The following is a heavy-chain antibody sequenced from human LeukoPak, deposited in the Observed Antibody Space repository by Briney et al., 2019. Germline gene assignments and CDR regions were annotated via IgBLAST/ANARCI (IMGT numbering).Heavy chain of an antibody. CDR1: GYTFTSYG. V-gene: IGHV1-18*01. Sequence: ASVKVSCKASGYTFTSYGISWVRQASGQGLEWMGWISAYNGNTNYAQKLQGRVTMTTDTSTSTAYMELRSLRSDDTAVYYCARHDDILTGSNYFDYWGQGTLVTVSS. CDR2: ISAYNGNT. J-gene: IGHJ4*02. CDR3: ARHDDILTGSNYFDY. D-gene: IGHD3-9*01.